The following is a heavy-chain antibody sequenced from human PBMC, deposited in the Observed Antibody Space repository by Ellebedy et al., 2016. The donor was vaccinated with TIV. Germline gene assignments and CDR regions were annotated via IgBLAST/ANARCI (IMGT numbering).Heavy chain of an antibody. Sequence: MPSETLSLTCTVSGDSISNKYWSWIRQPAGEGLEWIGRIYTSGSTSYNPSLKSRVTISVDTSKNQFALKLSSVTAAETAVYYCARSYKRTARDAFDIWGQGTMVTVSS. CDR2: IYTSGST. D-gene: IGHD1-14*01. CDR3: ARSYKRTARDAFDI. CDR1: GDSISNKY. V-gene: IGHV4-4*07. J-gene: IGHJ3*02.